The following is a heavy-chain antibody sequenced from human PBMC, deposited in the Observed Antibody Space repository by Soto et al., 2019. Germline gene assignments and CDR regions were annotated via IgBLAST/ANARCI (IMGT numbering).Heavy chain of an antibody. CDR3: AAGEASSRNLAPYYLDF. J-gene: IGHJ4*02. V-gene: IGHV4-59*01. CDR1: GGSKRNYF. CDR2: IHYSGTT. D-gene: IGHD6-13*01. Sequence: SSETLSLTCTVSGGSKRNYFWTWIRQPPGKGLEWIGYIHYSGTTSFFPSYNPSLRSRVTISEDTSKNQFSLKLLSVTTADTAVYFCAAGEASSRNLAPYYLDFWGQGTLVTVSS.